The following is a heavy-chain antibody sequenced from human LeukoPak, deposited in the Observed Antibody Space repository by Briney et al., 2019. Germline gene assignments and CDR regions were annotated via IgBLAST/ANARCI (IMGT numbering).Heavy chain of an antibody. CDR1: GFTFSSYG. Sequence: GGSLRLSCAASGFTFSSYGMHWVRQAPGKGLEWVAFIRYDGSNKYYADSVKGRFTISRDNSKNTLYLQMNSLRAEDTAVYYCAKGPSSTSWHRLDYYYYYYMDVWGKGTTVTVSS. CDR2: IRYDGSNK. CDR3: AKGPSSTSWHRLDYYYYYYMDV. D-gene: IGHD2-2*01. V-gene: IGHV3-30*02. J-gene: IGHJ6*03.